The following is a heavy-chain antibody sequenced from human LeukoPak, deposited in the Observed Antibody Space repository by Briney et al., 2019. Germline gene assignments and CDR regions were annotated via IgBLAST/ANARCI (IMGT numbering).Heavy chain of an antibody. D-gene: IGHD6-6*01. Sequence: SDTLSLTCSVSGGSINVYYWNWIRQSPEKGLEWIGSISYSWSPSYNPSLKSRVTISMDTSKNRFSLKVSSVIPADTAMYYCARGGSRSYTSSTLDYWGQGTLVTVSS. J-gene: IGHJ4*02. CDR2: ISYSWSP. V-gene: IGHV4-59*07. CDR3: ARGGSRSYTSSTLDY. CDR1: GGSINVYY.